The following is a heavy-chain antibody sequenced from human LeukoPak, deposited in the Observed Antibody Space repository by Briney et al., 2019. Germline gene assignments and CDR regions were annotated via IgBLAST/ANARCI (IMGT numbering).Heavy chain of an antibody. V-gene: IGHV3-48*03. CDR1: GFTFSSYE. D-gene: IGHD1-26*01. J-gene: IGHJ4*02. CDR2: IGTSGRAI. Sequence: GGSLRLSCAASGFTFSSYEMNWVRQAQGKGLEWASYIGTSGRAINYADSVKGRFTISRDNAKNSLFLQMNSLRAEDTAVYYCAKLDGIVGLDYWGQGTLVTVSS. CDR3: AKLDGIVGLDY.